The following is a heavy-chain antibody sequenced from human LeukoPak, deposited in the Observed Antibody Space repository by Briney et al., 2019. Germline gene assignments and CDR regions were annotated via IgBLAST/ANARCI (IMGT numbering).Heavy chain of an antibody. J-gene: IGHJ4*02. V-gene: IGHV3-21*04. Sequence: TGGSLRLSCAASGFTFSSYSMSWVRQAPGKGLEWVSSISSSSSYIYYADSVKGRFTISRDNSKNTLYLQMNSLRAEDTAVYYCASWVRSGWYFDYWGQGTLVTVSS. CDR3: ASWVRSGWYFDY. CDR1: GFTFSSYS. CDR2: ISSSSSYI. D-gene: IGHD6-19*01.